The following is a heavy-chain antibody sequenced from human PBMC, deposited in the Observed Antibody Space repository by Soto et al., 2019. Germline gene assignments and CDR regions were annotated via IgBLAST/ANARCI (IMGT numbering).Heavy chain of an antibody. CDR3: ARVRLSIAVNDALDV. J-gene: IGHJ3*01. D-gene: IGHD3-3*02. Sequence: QVHLVESGGGVVQPGRSLRLSCAASGFTFNDYVIHWVRQAAGKGLEWVASMTYDGATEYYADSVKSRFTVSRDNSKRTLSLQMNSLRPEDTAVYYCARVRLSIAVNDALDVWGQGTTVTVSS. CDR1: GFTFNDYV. CDR2: MTYDGATE. V-gene: IGHV3-30*14.